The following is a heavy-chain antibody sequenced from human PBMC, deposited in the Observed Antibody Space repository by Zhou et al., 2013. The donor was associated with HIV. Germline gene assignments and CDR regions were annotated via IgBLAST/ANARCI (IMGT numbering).Heavy chain of an antibody. CDR1: GYAFVDYG. CDR3: AREGPYYYGSGTNERMMGGMDV. D-gene: IGHD3-10*01. J-gene: IGHJ6*02. CDR2: ISAYNGNT. V-gene: IGHV1-18*01. Sequence: QVHLVQSDSEVKRPGDSVTISCNASGYAFVDYGISWVRQAPGQGLEWMGWISAYNGNTNYAQKLQGRVTMTTDTSTSTAYMELRSLRSDDTAVYYCAREGPYYYGSGTNERMMGGMDVWGQGTTVTVSS.